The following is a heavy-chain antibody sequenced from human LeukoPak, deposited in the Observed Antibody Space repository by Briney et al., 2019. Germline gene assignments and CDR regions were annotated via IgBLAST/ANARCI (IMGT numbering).Heavy chain of an antibody. CDR2: IIPIFGTA. CDR1: GGTFSSYA. D-gene: IGHD2-15*01. CDR3: AVGVVAATSASYYYYYGMDV. Sequence: SVKISCKASGGTFSSYAISWVRQAPGQGLEWMGGIIPIFGTANYAQKFQGRVTITADESTSTAYMELSSLRSEDTAMYYCAVGVVAATSASYYYYYGMDVWGQGTTVTVSS. J-gene: IGHJ6*02. V-gene: IGHV1-69*13.